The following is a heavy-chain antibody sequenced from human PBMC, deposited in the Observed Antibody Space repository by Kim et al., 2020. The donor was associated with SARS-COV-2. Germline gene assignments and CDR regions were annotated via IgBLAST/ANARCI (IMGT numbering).Heavy chain of an antibody. Sequence: YADTEKSRFTVSRDNAKNALYLQMSSLRNDDTAVYYCVKAPSGNAYGVGYWGQGTPVTVSS. CDR3: VKAPSGNAYGVGY. J-gene: IGHJ1*01. D-gene: IGHD5-18*01. V-gene: IGHV3-48*02.